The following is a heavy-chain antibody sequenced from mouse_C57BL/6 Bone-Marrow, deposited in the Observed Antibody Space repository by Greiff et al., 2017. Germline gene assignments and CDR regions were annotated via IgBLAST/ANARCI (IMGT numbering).Heavy chain of an antibody. CDR1: GFSLTSYG. CDR3: ARQRYGNYGAWFAY. V-gene: IGHV2-6-1*01. J-gene: IGHJ3*01. Sequence: VKLVESGPGLVAPSQSLSITCTVSGFSLTSYGVHWVRQPPGKGLEWLVVIWSDGSTTYNSALKSRLSISKDNSKSQVFLKMNSLQTDDTAMYYCARQRYGNYGAWFAYWGQGTLVTVSA. CDR2: IWSDGST. D-gene: IGHD2-10*02.